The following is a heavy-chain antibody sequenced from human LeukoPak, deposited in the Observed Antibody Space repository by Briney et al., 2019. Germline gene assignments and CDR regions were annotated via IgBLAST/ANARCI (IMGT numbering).Heavy chain of an antibody. V-gene: IGHV4-34*01. CDR1: GGSFSGYY. CDR2: INHSGST. J-gene: IGHJ5*02. CDR3: ARFEYSSSPQGFDP. Sequence: SETLSLTCAVYGGSFSGYYWSWIRQPPGKGLEWIGEINHSGSTNYNPSLKSRVTISVDTSKNQFSLKLSSVTAADTAVYYCARFEYSSSPQGFDPWGQGTLVTVSS. D-gene: IGHD6-6*01.